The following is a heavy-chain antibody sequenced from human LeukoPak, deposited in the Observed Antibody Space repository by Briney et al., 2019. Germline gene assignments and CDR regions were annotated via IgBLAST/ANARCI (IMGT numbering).Heavy chain of an antibody. D-gene: IGHD2-2*01. Sequence: PGGSLRLSCAASGFTFSSYGMHWVRQAPGKGLEWVAVIWYDGSNKYYADSVKGRFTIPRDNSKNTLYLQMNSLRAEDTAVYYCAKDRGYCSSTSCPDGFDPWGQGTLVTVSS. V-gene: IGHV3-33*06. J-gene: IGHJ5*02. CDR1: GFTFSSYG. CDR2: IWYDGSNK. CDR3: AKDRGYCSSTSCPDGFDP.